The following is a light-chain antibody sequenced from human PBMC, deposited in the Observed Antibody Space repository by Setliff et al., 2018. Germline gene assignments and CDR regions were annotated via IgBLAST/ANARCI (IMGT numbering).Light chain of an antibody. J-gene: IGLJ1*01. CDR1: SSNIGNNY. Sequence: SVLGGPGQKVTISCSGSSSNIGNNYVSWYQQLPGTAPKLLIYDNNKRPSGIPDRFSGSKSGTSATLGITGLQTGDEADYYCGTWDSSLSAGGVFGTGTKVTVL. CDR2: DNN. V-gene: IGLV1-51*01. CDR3: GTWDSSLSAGGV.